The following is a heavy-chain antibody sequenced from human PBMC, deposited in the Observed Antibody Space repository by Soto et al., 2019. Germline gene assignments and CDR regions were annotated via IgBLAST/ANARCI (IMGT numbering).Heavy chain of an antibody. CDR1: GGSMSSSNW. D-gene: IGHD4-17*01. Sequence: SETLSLTCTVSGGSMSSSNWWNWVRQTPGKGLEWIGEAHQSGRTNYNPSLKSRVTISVDKSKNRFSLNLSSVTAADTALYYCASSEATVLDSWGQGTLVTVSS. V-gene: IGHV4-4*02. J-gene: IGHJ4*02. CDR3: ASSEATVLDS. CDR2: AHQSGRT.